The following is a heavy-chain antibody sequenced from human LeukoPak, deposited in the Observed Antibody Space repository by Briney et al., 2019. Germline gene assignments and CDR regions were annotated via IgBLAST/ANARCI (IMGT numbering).Heavy chain of an antibody. CDR2: ISWNSGSI. Sequence: PGGSLRLSCAASGFTFDDYAMHWVRQAPGKGLEWVSGISWNSGSIVYADSVKGRFTISRDNAKNSLYLQMNSLRAEDMAVYYCARSRGGQITGDFDYWGQGTLVTVSS. V-gene: IGHV3-9*03. CDR3: ARSRGGQITGDFDY. CDR1: GFTFDDYA. D-gene: IGHD1-14*01. J-gene: IGHJ4*02.